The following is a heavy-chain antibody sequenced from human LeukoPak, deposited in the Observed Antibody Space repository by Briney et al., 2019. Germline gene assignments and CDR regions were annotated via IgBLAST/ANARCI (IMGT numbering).Heavy chain of an antibody. CDR3: ARGNVGPYDNSGYYSFDY. J-gene: IGHJ4*02. V-gene: IGHV1-2*02. Sequence: GASVKVSCKASGYTFTAYYMHWVRQAPGQGLEWMGWINPNSGVTNYAQKFQGRVTMTRDTSISTAYMELSRLRSDDTAVYYRARGNVGPYDNSGYYSFDYWGQGTLVTVSS. D-gene: IGHD3-22*01. CDR1: GYTFTAYY. CDR2: INPNSGVT.